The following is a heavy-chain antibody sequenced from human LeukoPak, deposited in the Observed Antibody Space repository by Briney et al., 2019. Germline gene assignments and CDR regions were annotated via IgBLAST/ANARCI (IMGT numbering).Heavy chain of an antibody. CDR3: ARRQLVAPNYYYYGMDV. D-gene: IGHD6-6*01. CDR1: GFTFSSYA. CDR2: ISGSGGST. J-gene: IGHJ6*02. V-gene: IGHV3-23*01. Sequence: GGSLRLSCAASGFTFSSYAMSWVRQAPGKGLEWVSAISGSGGSTYYADSVKGRFTISRDSSKNTLYLQMNSLRAEDTAVYYCARRQLVAPNYYYYGMDVWGQGTTVTVSS.